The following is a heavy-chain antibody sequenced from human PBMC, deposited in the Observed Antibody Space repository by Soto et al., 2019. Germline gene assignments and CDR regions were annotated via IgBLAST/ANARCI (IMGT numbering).Heavy chain of an antibody. D-gene: IGHD2-15*01. CDR3: TRRGYCSGGSGPRAFDY. CDR1: GNTFTTYF. V-gene: IGHV1-46*03. CDR2: INPRDGAT. J-gene: IGHJ4*02. Sequence: QVQLVQSGAEVTKPGASVKVSCKASGNTFTTYFVHWVRQGPGQGLDWMGVINPRDGATSYAQMFQGRLTMTTDTSTSTVYMEFSSLRSADTAMYYCTRRGYCSGGSGPRAFDYWGEETLVTFSS.